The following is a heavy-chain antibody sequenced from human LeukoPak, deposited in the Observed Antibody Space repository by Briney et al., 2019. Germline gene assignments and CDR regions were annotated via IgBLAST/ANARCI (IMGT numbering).Heavy chain of an antibody. J-gene: IGHJ4*02. V-gene: IGHV3-48*02. Sequence: GGSLRLSCAASGFTFSSYSMNWVRQAPGKGPEWVSYISSSSSTIYYADSVKGRFTISRDNAKNSLYLQMNSLRDEDTAVYYCARDLRYDSSGYPDYWGQGTLVTVSS. CDR1: GFTFSSYS. D-gene: IGHD3-22*01. CDR2: ISSSSSTI. CDR3: ARDLRYDSSGYPDY.